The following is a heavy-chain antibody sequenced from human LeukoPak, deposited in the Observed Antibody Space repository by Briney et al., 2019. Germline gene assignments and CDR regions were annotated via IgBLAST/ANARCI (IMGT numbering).Heavy chain of an antibody. D-gene: IGHD6-13*01. V-gene: IGHV1-69*13. CDR2: VIPIYSTT. CDR1: GGTFSSYA. CDR3: AREALQQPKGFDY. J-gene: IGHJ4*02. Sequence: VASVKVSCEASGGTFSSYAISWVRQAPGQGLEWKGGVIPIYSTTNYTNTFQGRVTITADDTTSTAYKEPSSLRSDNTAVYYCAREALQQPKGFDYWGQGTLVTVSS.